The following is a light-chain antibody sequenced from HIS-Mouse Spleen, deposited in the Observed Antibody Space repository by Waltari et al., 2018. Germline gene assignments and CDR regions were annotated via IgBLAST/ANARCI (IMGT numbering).Light chain of an antibody. Sequence: QSALTQPASVSGSPGQSITISCTGTSSYVGSYNLVSWYQQHPGKAPKLMIYEGSKRPSGVSHRFSGSKSGNTASLTISGLQAEDEADYYYCSYAVSSTWVFGGGTKLTVL. CDR2: EGS. CDR3: CSYAVSSTWV. CDR1: SSYVGSYNL. J-gene: IGLJ3*02. V-gene: IGLV2-23*01.